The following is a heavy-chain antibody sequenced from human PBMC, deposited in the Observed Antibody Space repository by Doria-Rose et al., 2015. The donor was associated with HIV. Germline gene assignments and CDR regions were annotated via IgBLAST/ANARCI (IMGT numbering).Heavy chain of an antibody. CDR3: ARIKSSRWYHKYYFDF. D-gene: IGHD6-13*01. Sequence: QVTLKESGPVLVKPTETLTLTCTVSGVSLSSPGMGVSWIRQPPGKALEWLANIFSDDERSYKTSLKSRLTISSGTSKGQVVLTMTDMDPVDTATYYCARIKSSRWYHKYYFDFWG. CDR2: IFSDDER. CDR1: GVSLSSPGMG. J-gene: IGHJ4*01. V-gene: IGHV2-26*01.